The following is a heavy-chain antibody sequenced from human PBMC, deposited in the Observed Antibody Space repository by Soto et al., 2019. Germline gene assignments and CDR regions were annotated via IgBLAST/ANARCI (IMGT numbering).Heavy chain of an antibody. CDR1: GFNFDNYG. V-gene: IGHV3-30*18. D-gene: IGHD1-7*01. CDR2: ITYDGSFQ. J-gene: IGHJ4*02. CDR3: AKDRVGGTFYTPLAF. Sequence: XGSLGLSCQASGFNFDNYGMHWVRQAPGKGLEWVAVITYDGSFQYYADSVKGRFTISRDNSKNTLSLHLNTLKPEDTAVYHCAKDRVGGTFYTPLAFWGQGTLVTVSS.